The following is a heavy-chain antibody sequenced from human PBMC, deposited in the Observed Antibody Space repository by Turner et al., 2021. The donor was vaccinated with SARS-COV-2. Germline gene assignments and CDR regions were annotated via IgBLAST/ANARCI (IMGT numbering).Heavy chain of an antibody. D-gene: IGHD3-22*01. CDR1: GFSLTPSGVG. CDR3: SRSSVVVINGAFDI. V-gene: IGHV2-5*02. Sequence: QITLKESGPTLVKPTQTLTLTCTFSGFSLTPSGVGVGWIRQPPGKALEWLALIYWDDDKRYRPSLKSQLTHTKDHSKNPVVPKMTNMDPVDTATYYCSRSSVVVINGAFDIWGQGTMVTVSS. J-gene: IGHJ3*02. CDR2: IYWDDDK.